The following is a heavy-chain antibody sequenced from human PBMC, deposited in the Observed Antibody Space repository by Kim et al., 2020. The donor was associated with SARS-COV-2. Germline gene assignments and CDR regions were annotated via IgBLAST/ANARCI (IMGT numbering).Heavy chain of an antibody. V-gene: IGHV3-33*01. D-gene: IGHD3-10*01. J-gene: IGHJ4*02. Sequence: GGSLRLSCAASGFTFSNYGMHLVRQAPGKGLDWVAVIWSNGNTKNYADSVKGRFTISRDNSKNTLFLEMNSLRAEDTAVYYCATDIGAAPFDYWGQGTLV. CDR3: ATDIGAAPFDY. CDR1: GFTFSNYG. CDR2: IWSNGNTK.